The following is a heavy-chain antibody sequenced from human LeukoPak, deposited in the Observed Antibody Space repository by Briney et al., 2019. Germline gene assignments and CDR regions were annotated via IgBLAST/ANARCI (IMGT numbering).Heavy chain of an antibody. D-gene: IGHD5-18*01. V-gene: IGHV3-30*02. CDR2: IRYDGSNK. CDR1: GFTFSSYG. Sequence: PGGSLRLSCAASGFTFSSYGMHWVRQAPGKGLEWVAFIRYDGSNKYYADSVKGRFTISRDNSKNTLYLQMNSLRAEDTAVYYCAKELDTAMGDYYYYMDVWGKGTTVTVSS. J-gene: IGHJ6*03. CDR3: AKELDTAMGDYYYYMDV.